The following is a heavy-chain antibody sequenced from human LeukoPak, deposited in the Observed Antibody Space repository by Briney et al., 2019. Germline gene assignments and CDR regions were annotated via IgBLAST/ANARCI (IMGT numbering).Heavy chain of an antibody. V-gene: IGHV1-2*02. CDR1: GYTFTGFY. CDR3: ASTPALELNWFDP. Sequence: ASVKVSCKASGYTFTGFYIHWVRQAPGQGLEWMGWINPNSGGTKYAQRFQGRVTMTRDTSISTAYMELNSLRSDDTAVYHCASTPALELNWFDPWGQGTLVTVSS. D-gene: IGHD1-26*01. J-gene: IGHJ5*02. CDR2: INPNSGGT.